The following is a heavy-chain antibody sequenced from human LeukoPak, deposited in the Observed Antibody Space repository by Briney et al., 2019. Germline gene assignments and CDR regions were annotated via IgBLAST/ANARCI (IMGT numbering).Heavy chain of an antibody. V-gene: IGHV3-48*03. CDR2: ISSSGSTI. Sequence: GGSLRLSCAASGFTFSSYERNWVRQAPGKGLEWVSYISSSGSTIYYADSVKGRFTISRDNAKNSLYLQMNSLRAEDTAVYYCARERDRSGWFDGYYFDYWGQGTLVTVSS. J-gene: IGHJ4*02. D-gene: IGHD6-19*01. CDR1: GFTFSSYE. CDR3: ARERDRSGWFDGYYFDY.